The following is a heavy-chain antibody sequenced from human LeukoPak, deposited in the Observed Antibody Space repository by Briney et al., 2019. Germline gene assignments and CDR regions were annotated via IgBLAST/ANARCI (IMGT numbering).Heavy chain of an antibody. J-gene: IGHJ6*02. CDR2: ISSSSSST. D-gene: IGHD3-10*01. Sequence: GGSLRLSCAASGFTFSTYSFNWVRQAPGKGLEWVSYISSSSSSTYYADSVKGRFTISRDSAKNSLFLQMNSLRAEDTAVYYCARSSEFRGGYYYYGMDVWGQGTTVTVSS. CDR1: GFTFSTYS. V-gene: IGHV3-48*01. CDR3: ARSSEFRGGYYYYGMDV.